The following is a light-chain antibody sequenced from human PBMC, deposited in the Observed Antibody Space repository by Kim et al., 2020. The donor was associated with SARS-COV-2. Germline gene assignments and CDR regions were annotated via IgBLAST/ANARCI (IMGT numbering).Light chain of an antibody. CDR1: SGHSTYA. Sequence: VLTQSPSASASLGDSVNLTCILTSGHSTYAIAWHQQQPEKGPRFLMRVNSDGSLRRGDGIPDRFSGSSSGTERYLTISSLQAEDEADYYCQTWDTGIRVFGGGTKVTVL. V-gene: IGLV4-69*01. CDR3: QTWDTGIRV. J-gene: IGLJ3*02. CDR2: VNSDGSL.